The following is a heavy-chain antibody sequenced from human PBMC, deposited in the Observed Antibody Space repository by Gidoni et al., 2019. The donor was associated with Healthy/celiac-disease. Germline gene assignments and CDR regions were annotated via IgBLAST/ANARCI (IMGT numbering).Heavy chain of an antibody. Sequence: EVQLLEYGGGLVQPGGSLRLSCAAPGFTFSSYAMSWVRQAPGKGLEWVSAISGSGGSTYYADSVKGRFTISRDNSKNTLYLQMNSLRAEDTAVYYCAKGGERMREWFNYWGQGTLVTVSS. D-gene: IGHD3-3*01. J-gene: IGHJ4*02. CDR1: GFTFSSYA. CDR3: AKGGERMREWFNY. CDR2: ISGSGGST. V-gene: IGHV3-23*01.